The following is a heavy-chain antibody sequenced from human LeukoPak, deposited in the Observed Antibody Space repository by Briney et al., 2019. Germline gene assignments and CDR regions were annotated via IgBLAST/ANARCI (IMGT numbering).Heavy chain of an antibody. CDR1: GFTFAGYA. V-gene: IGHV3-23*01. CDR3: AKDQAFGSGNYFDY. CDR2: ISGSGGIT. D-gene: IGHD3-10*01. J-gene: IGHJ4*02. Sequence: GGSLRLSCAASGFTFAGYAMSWVRQAPGKGLEWVSLISGSGGITYYADSVKGRFTISRDNSKNTLYLQMNSLRAEDTAVYYCAKDQAFGSGNYFDYWGQGTLVTVPS.